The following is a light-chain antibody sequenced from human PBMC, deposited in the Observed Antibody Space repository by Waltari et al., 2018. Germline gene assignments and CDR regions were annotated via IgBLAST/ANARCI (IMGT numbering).Light chain of an antibody. J-gene: IGKJ1*01. V-gene: IGKV4-1*01. CDR3: QQYSSAPWT. Sequence: DIMMNPAPDYVDVSVGGMANIQCQASKSVLYTSNNTNYLACYQQKPGQPHKLLIYWASTRDSGVPDRSSGRGSGTDFTLTISSLQADDVAVYYCQQYSSAPWTFGQGTKVEIK. CDR2: WAS. CDR1: KSVLYTSNNTNY.